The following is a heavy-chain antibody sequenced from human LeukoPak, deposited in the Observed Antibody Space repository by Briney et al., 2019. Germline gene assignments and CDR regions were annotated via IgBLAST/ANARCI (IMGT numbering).Heavy chain of an antibody. J-gene: IGHJ4*02. V-gene: IGHV4-34*01. Sequence: SETLSLTCAVYGGSFSGYYSSWIRQPPGKGLEWIGEINHGGSTYYNPSLESRVIISVDTSKNQFSLRLSSVTAADTAIYYCARLRSYGGNRGIDYWGQGTLVAVSS. CDR1: GGSFSGYY. D-gene: IGHD4-23*01. CDR2: INHGGST. CDR3: ARLRSYGGNRGIDY.